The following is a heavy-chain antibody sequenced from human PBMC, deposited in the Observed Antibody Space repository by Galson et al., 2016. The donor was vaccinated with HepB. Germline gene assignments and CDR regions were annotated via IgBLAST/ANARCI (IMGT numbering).Heavy chain of an antibody. D-gene: IGHD1-20*01. Sequence: SLRLSCAASGFTFNNYAMSWVRQAPGKGLEWVSGISNSGGSTYYPDSVKGRFTISRDNSKNTLYLQMNSLRAEDTAVYYCAKHQPVNALTSIFDYWGQGTLVTVSS. V-gene: IGHV3-23*01. J-gene: IGHJ4*02. CDR1: GFTFNNYA. CDR3: AKHQPVNALTSIFDY. CDR2: ISNSGGST.